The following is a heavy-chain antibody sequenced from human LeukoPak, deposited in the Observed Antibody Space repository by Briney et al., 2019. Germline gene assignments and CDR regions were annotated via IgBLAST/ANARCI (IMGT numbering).Heavy chain of an antibody. CDR1: GSAFSNYN. Sequence: GGCLRLSCAASGSAFSNYNMNWVRQAPGKGLEWVSSIRASSSNIYYADSVKGRFTISRDNAKNSLYLQMTSLRAEDTAVYYCATGLIGYWGQGTLVTVSS. V-gene: IGHV3-21*01. CDR3: ATGLIGY. J-gene: IGHJ4*02. D-gene: IGHD3-22*01. CDR2: IRASSSNI.